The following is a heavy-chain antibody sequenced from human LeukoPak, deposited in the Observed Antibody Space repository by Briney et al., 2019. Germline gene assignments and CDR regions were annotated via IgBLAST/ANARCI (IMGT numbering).Heavy chain of an antibody. J-gene: IGHJ3*02. CDR3: ARIIAASQDVFNI. CDR1: GGSFSGYY. D-gene: IGHD6-6*01. V-gene: IGHV4-34*01. CDR2: INRSGST. Sequence: SETLSLTCAVYGGSFSGYYWSWIRQPPGKGLEWIGEINRSGSTNYNPSLKSRVTISVDTSKNQFSLTMNSVTAADTAVYYCARIIAASQDVFNIWGQGTMVTVSS.